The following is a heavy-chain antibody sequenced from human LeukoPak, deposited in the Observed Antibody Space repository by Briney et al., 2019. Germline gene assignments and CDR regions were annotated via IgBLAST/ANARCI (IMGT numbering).Heavy chain of an antibody. D-gene: IGHD1-1*01. CDR2: ISGSGGST. J-gene: IGHJ4*02. CDR3: AKGLYGWNPPRWGGFDY. CDR1: GGSISSYY. V-gene: IGHV3-23*01. Sequence: PTSETLSLTCTVSGGSISSYYWSWVRQAPGKGLEWVSAISGSGGSTYYADSVKGRFTISRDNSKNTLYLQMNSLRAEDTAVYYCAKGLYGWNPPRWGGFDYWGQGTLVTVSS.